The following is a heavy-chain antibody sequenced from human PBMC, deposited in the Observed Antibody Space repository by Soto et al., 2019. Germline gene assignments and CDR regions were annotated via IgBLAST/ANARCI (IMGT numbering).Heavy chain of an antibody. V-gene: IGHV1-46*01. CDR2: ISPNGDRL. CDR3: VRDGSSGWHFDS. Sequence: ASVKVSCKASGFPFSDHYMHWVRQAPGQGLEWMGIISPNGDRLNYAQKFQGRFTMSRDNAKNSLFLQMNSLRAEDTAVYYCVRDGSSGWHFDSWGQGTLVTVSS. D-gene: IGHD6-19*01. J-gene: IGHJ4*02. CDR1: GFPFSDHY.